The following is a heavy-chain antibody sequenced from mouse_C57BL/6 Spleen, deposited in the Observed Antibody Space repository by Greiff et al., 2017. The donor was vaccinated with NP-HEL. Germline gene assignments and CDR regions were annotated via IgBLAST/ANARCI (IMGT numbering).Heavy chain of an antibody. Sequence: QVQLQQSGAELMKPGASVKLSCKATGYTFTGSWIEWVKQRPGHGLEWIGEILPGSGSTNYNEKFKGKATFTAYTSSNTAYMQLSSLTTEYSAIYYCARSGAMRLRAWFAYWGQGTLVTVSA. CDR2: ILPGSGST. V-gene: IGHV1-9*01. CDR3: ARSGAMRLRAWFAY. J-gene: IGHJ3*01. CDR1: GYTFTGSW. D-gene: IGHD2-4*01.